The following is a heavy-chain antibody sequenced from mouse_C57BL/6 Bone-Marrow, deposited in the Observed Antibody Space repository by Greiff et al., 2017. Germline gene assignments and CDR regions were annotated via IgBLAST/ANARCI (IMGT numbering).Heavy chain of an antibody. D-gene: IGHD1-1*01. CDR3: ARGGSASSSYWYFDV. J-gene: IGHJ1*03. V-gene: IGHV1-22*01. Sequence: VQLKQSGPELVKPGASVKMSCKASGYTFTDYNMHWVKQSHGKSLEWIGYINPNNGGTSYNQKFKGKATLTVNKSSSTAYMELRSLTSEDSAVYYCARGGSASSSYWYFDVWGTGTTVTVSS. CDR1: GYTFTDYN. CDR2: INPNNGGT.